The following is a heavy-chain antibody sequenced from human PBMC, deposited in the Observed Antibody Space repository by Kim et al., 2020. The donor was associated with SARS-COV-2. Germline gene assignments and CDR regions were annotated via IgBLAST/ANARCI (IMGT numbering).Heavy chain of an antibody. CDR3: ARDIGWFDP. V-gene: IGHV4-59*01. CDR2: GRT. J-gene: IGHJ5*02. Sequence: GRTNSNPSRKSRVTISVDTSKNQFSLKLSSVTAADTAVYYCARDIGWFDPWGQGTLVTVSS. D-gene: IGHD1-26*01.